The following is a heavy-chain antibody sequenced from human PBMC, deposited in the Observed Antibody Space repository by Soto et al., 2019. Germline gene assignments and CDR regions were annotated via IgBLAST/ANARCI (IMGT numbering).Heavy chain of an antibody. CDR3: ARKDKSGYFNWFDP. V-gene: IGHV5-51*01. Sequence: GESLKISCRTSGYRFTPYWIAWVRQMPGKGLEWMGIIFPSDSDTRYSPSFQGQVTISADRSTSTVFLQWASLKASDTAVYFCARKDKSGYFNWFDPWGQGTLVTVSS. D-gene: IGHD3-22*01. J-gene: IGHJ5*02. CDR1: GYRFTPYW. CDR2: IFPSDSDT.